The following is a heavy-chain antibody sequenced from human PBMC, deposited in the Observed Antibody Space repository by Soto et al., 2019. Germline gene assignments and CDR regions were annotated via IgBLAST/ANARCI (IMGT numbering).Heavy chain of an antibody. CDR1: GGSISTYY. Sequence: SETLSLTCTVSGGSISTYYWSWIRQPPGKGLEWIGSIYYSGSTYYNPSLKSRVTISVDTSKNQFSLKLSSVTAADTAMYYCARDTGWGLGYWGQGTLVTVSS. J-gene: IGHJ4*02. D-gene: IGHD6-19*01. V-gene: IGHV4-39*02. CDR3: ARDTGWGLGY. CDR2: IYYSGST.